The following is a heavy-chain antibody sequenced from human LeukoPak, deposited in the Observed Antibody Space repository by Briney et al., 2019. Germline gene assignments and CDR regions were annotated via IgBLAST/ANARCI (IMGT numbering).Heavy chain of an antibody. Sequence: SETLSLTCIVSGGSISNYYWSWIRQPPGKGLEWIGYIYYSGSTNYNPSLKSRVTISVDTSKNQFSLKLSSVTAADTAVYYCARGGTRPDYYFDYWGQGTLLTVSS. CDR2: IYYSGST. J-gene: IGHJ4*02. CDR3: ARGGTRPDYYFDY. CDR1: GGSISNYY. D-gene: IGHD2-2*01. V-gene: IGHV4-59*01.